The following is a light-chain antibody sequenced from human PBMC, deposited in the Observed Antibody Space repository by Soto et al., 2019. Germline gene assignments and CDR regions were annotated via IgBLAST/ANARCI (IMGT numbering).Light chain of an antibody. CDR2: DTS. CDR3: QQYSNWPPIT. CDR1: QSVSSK. V-gene: IGKV3-15*01. J-gene: IGKJ5*01. Sequence: EIVLTQSPGTLSLSPGERATLSCRASQSVSSKLAWYQQKPCQAPRLLIYDTSTRATGTPARFSGSGSGTEFTLTISSLQSEDFAVYYCQQYSNWPPITFGQGTRLEIK.